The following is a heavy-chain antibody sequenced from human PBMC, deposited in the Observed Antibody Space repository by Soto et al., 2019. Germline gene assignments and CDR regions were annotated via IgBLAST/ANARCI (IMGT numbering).Heavy chain of an antibody. D-gene: IGHD3-16*01. V-gene: IGHV4-39*01. CDR1: GGSISSSSYY. CDR2: IYYSGST. CDR3: ARHITCFVCYYYYGMDV. Sequence: PSETLSLTCAVSGGSISSSSYYWGWIRQPPGKGLEWIGSIYYSGSTYYNPSLKSRVTISVDTSKNQFSLKLSSVTAADTAAYYCARHITCFVCYYYYGMDVWGQGTTVTVSS. J-gene: IGHJ6*02.